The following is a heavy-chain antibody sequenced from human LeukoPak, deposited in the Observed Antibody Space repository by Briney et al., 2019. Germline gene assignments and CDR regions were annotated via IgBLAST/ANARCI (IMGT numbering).Heavy chain of an antibody. Sequence: GGSLRLSCAASGFTFSSYGMHWVRQAPGKGLEWVAVISYDGSNKYYADSVKGRFTISRDNSKNTLYLQMNSLRAEDTAVYYCARGWIQLWFAFDYWGQGTLVTVSS. V-gene: IGHV3-30*03. CDR1: GFTFSSYG. D-gene: IGHD5-18*01. J-gene: IGHJ4*02. CDR2: ISYDGSNK. CDR3: ARGWIQLWFAFDY.